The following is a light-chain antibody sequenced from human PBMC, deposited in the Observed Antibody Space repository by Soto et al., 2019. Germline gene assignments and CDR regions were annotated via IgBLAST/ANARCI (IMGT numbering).Light chain of an antibody. CDR3: SSYAGTDNFVI. V-gene: IGLV2-8*01. J-gene: IGLJ2*01. CDR2: EVT. Sequence: QSALTQPPSASGSPGQSATISCTGTSSDVGDYYFVSWFQQHPGKVPKLMIYEVTKRPSGVPDRFSGSKSGNTASLTVSGLQPEDEGDYCCSSYAGTDNFVIVGGGTKVTVL. CDR1: SSDVGDYYF.